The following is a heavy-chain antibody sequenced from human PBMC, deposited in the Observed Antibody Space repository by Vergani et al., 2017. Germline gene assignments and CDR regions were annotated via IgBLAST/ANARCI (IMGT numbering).Heavy chain of an antibody. CDR1: GFTFSACP. V-gene: IGHV3-23*01. CDR3: ARLSYDTTPYLQGGYDC. J-gene: IGHJ4*02. CDR2: ISARYPRT. Sequence: EVQLLQSGGGVIQPGGSVRLSCAASGFTFSACPMTWVRQAPGKGLGWVSAISARYPRTFYADSVTGRFTISRDNSKNMLYLQMNSLRAEATAVYYCARLSYDTTPYLQGGYDCWGQGTLVSVSS. D-gene: IGHD3-22*01.